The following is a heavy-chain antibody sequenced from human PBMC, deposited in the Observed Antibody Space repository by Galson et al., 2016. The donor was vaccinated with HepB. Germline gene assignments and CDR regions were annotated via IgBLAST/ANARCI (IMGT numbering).Heavy chain of an antibody. D-gene: IGHD3-10*01. CDR1: GGSMRSPTYY. CDR3: ATHGEGPVRGGFDY. CDR2: IHYSGTT. Sequence: SETLSLTCSVSGGSMRSPTYYWGWIRQPPGKGLDWIGSIHYSGTTYFNPSLKSRLNMSVDTSKKQFSLRLTSVTAADTAVYYCATHGEGPVRGGFDYWGQGTLVTVSS. V-gene: IGHV4-39*01. J-gene: IGHJ4*02.